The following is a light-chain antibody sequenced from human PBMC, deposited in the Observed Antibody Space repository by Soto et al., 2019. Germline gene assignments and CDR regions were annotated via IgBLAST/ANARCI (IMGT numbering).Light chain of an antibody. CDR1: QSVSSY. CDR2: DAS. V-gene: IGKV3-11*01. CDR3: QQRRYWPVT. J-gene: IGKJ1*01. Sequence: EIVLTQSPAILSMSPGERATLSCRASQSVSSYFAWYQQKPGQAPRLLIYDASNSATGVPARFSGSGSGTDFTLTISSREPEDFAVYYCQQRRYWPVTFGQGTKVEIK.